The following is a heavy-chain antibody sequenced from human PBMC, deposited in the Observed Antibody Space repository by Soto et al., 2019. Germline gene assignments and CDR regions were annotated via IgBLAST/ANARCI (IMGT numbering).Heavy chain of an antibody. D-gene: IGHD3-22*01. Sequence: ESLKISFRTSGYRFTSYWIAWVRQIPGKGLEWMGIIFPSDSDTRYSPSFQGRVTISADRSTSTVFLQWASLKASDTAVYFCARKDKSGYFNWFDPWGQGTLVTVSS. J-gene: IGHJ5*02. CDR1: GYRFTSYW. V-gene: IGHV5-51*01. CDR2: IFPSDSDT. CDR3: ARKDKSGYFNWFDP.